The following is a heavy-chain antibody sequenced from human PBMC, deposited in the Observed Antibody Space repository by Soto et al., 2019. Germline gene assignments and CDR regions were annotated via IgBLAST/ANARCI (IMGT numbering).Heavy chain of an antibody. CDR3: AHRLTCDASDI. D-gene: IGHD3-9*01. J-gene: IGHJ3*02. V-gene: IGHV2-5*02. CDR1: GFSLSDNGVG. CDR2: IYCADEK. Sequence: QITLQESGPTLVKRTQTLTLTCTFSGFSLSDNGVGVGWIRQPPGKALECLALIYCADEKIYSPSLKTRLTITTDTSKNQVLLTMTNMDPVDTATYYCAHRLTCDASDIWGQGTMVTVSS.